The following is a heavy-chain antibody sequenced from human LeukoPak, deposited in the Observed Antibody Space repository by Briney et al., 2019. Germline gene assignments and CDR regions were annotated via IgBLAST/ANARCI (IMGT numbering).Heavy chain of an antibody. CDR1: GYTFTSYY. J-gene: IGHJ3*02. V-gene: IGHV1-46*03. CDR2: INPSGGST. CDR3: ARDPPSGPYGDAFDI. Sequence: ASVEVSCKASGYTFTSYYMHWVRQAPGQGLEWMGIINPSGGSTSYAQKFQGRVTMTRDTSTSTVYMELSSLRSEDTAVYYCARDPPSGPYGDAFDIWGQGTMVTVSS. D-gene: IGHD5-12*01.